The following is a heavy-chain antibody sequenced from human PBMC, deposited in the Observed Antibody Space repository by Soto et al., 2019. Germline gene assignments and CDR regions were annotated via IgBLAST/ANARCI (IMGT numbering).Heavy chain of an antibody. CDR3: IRVSLGSSIYSDY. CDR1: GFTFSDHY. J-gene: IGHJ4*02. D-gene: IGHD6-13*01. V-gene: IGHV3-72*01. Sequence: EVRLVESGGGLVQPEGSLRLSCAASGFTFSDHYMDWVRQAPGKGLAWVGRIKNKAKSYTTEYAATVKGRFIISRDDSKNTVFLQMNRLKADDTAVYYCIRVSLGSSIYSDYWGQGILVSVSS. CDR2: IKNKAKSYTT.